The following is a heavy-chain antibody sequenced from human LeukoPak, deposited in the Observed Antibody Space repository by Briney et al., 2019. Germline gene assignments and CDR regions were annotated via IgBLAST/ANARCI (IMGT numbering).Heavy chain of an antibody. CDR1: GFTFSSYG. V-gene: IGHV3-30*02. J-gene: IGHJ3*02. CDR3: ANGPINDSGGWHDAFDI. CDR2: IWYDGSNK. Sequence: GGSLRLSCAASGFTFSSYGMHWVRQAPGKGLEWVAVIWYDGSNKYYADSVKGRFTISRDNSKNTLYLQMNSLRAEDTAVYYCANGPINDSGGWHDAFDIWGQGTMVTVSS. D-gene: IGHD6-19*01.